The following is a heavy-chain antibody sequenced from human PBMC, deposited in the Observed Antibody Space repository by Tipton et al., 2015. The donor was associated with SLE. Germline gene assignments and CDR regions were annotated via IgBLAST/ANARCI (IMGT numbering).Heavy chain of an antibody. CDR3: ARTLRGDGVVVGLDHYYMDV. D-gene: IGHD3-3*01. V-gene: IGHV4-30-2*01. CDR1: GFSISSGGYS. Sequence: TLSLTCAVSGFSISSGGYSWSWIRQPPGKGLEWIGYIYHSGRTYYNPSLESRVTMSVDKSMSQFSLKLSSVTPADTAVYYCARTLRGDGVVVGLDHYYMDVWGKGTTVTVSS. CDR2: IYHSGRT. J-gene: IGHJ6*03.